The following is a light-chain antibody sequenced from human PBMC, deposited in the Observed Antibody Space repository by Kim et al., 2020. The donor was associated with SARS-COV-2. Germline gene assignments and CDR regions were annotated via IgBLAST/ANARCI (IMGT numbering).Light chain of an antibody. CDR2: DVS. Sequence: SISISCPGTTCDVAGPTIVSWYQHNPGPAPTPLCSDVSNRPSGVSIRFSGSTSGNTPSLPISGLQAEDEAAYYCSSYTRSSTLVFGGGTQLTVL. CDR1: TCDVAGPTI. V-gene: IGLV2-14*03. J-gene: IGLJ3*02. CDR3: SSYTRSSTLV.